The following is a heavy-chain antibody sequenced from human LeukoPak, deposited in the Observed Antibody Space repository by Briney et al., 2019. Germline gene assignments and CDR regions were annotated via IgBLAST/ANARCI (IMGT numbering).Heavy chain of an antibody. Sequence: GQPLPISCTGPGYSFTSYWIGWAGQMPGKGLEWMENIGPSDSDTRYNTSVHSHVNISADKSTSTAYLQWSSLKAADTAMYYCARRRCSGGSCFDYWGQGTLVTVSS. D-gene: IGHD2-15*01. CDR2: IGPSDSDT. CDR1: GYSFTSYW. J-gene: IGHJ4*02. CDR3: ARRRCSGGSCFDY. V-gene: IGHV5-51*01.